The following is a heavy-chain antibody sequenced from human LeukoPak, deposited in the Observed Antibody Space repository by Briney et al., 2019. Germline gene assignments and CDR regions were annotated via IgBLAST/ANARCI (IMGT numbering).Heavy chain of an antibody. V-gene: IGHV4-31*03. CDR3: ARGRSVGSGGDCPYYFDY. D-gene: IGHD2-21*02. Sequence: PSETLSLTCTVSGGSISSGGYYWSWIRQHPGKGLEWIGYIYYSGSTYYNPSLKSRVTISVDTSKNQFSLKLSSVTAADTAVYYCARGRSVGSGGDCPYYFDYWGQGTLVTVSS. CDR2: IYYSGST. J-gene: IGHJ4*02. CDR1: GGSISSGGYY.